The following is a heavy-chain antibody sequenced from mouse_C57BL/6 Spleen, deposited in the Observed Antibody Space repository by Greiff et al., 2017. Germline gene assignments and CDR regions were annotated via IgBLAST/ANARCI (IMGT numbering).Heavy chain of an antibody. J-gene: IGHJ4*01. CDR3: ARGGTTGAMDY. CDR1: GYAFSSYW. Sequence: VKLVESGAELVKPGASVKISCKASGYAFSSYWMNWVKQRPGKGLEWIGQIYPGDGDTNYNGKFKGKATLTADKSSSTAYMQLSSLTSEDSAVYFCARGGTTGAMDYWGQGTSVTVSS. CDR2: IYPGDGDT. D-gene: IGHD1-1*01. V-gene: IGHV1-80*01.